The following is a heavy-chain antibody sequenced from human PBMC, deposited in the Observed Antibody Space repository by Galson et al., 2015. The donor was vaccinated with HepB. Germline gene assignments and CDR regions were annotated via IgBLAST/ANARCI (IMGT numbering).Heavy chain of an antibody. CDR3: ARDLSGEHEY. CDR1: GFTFSSDN. V-gene: IGHV3-21*01. Sequence: SLRLSCAGSGFTFSSDNMNWVRQAPGKGLEWVSSISSSSSYIYYADSVKGRFTISRDNAKNSLYLQMNSLRAEDTAVYYCARDLSGEHEYWGQGTLVTVSS. J-gene: IGHJ4*02. D-gene: IGHD3-16*01. CDR2: ISSSSSYI.